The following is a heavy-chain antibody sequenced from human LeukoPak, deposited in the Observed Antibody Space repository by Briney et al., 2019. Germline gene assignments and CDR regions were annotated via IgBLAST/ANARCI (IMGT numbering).Heavy chain of an antibody. J-gene: IGHJ6*04. CDR2: INWNGGTT. CDR3: AREGYGDRCVDV. V-gene: IGHV3-20*04. Sequence: PGGSLGLSCAASGFTFEDYGMNWVRRAPGKGLEWVSGINWNGGTTGYADSVKGRFTISRDSAKKSVYLQMNSLRDDDTALYYCAREGYGDRCVDVWGKGTTVIVSS. D-gene: IGHD4-17*01. CDR1: GFTFEDYG.